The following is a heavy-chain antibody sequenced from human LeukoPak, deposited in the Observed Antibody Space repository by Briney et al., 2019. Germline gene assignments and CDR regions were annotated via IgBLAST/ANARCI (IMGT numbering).Heavy chain of an antibody. J-gene: IGHJ3*02. D-gene: IGHD6-19*01. CDR3: AREAIAVAGAFDI. CDR1: GGSVSSSGYY. Sequence: PSETLSLTCTVSGGSVSSSGYYWGWIRQPPGKGLEWIGSIYYSGTTYYNPSLKSRVTISVDTSKNQFSLKLTSVTAADTAVYYCAREAIAVAGAFDIWGQGTMVTVSS. CDR2: IYYSGTT. V-gene: IGHV4-39*02.